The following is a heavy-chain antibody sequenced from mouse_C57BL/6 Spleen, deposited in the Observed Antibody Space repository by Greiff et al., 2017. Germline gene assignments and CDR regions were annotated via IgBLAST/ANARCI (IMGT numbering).Heavy chain of an antibody. CDR2: INPGSGGT. D-gene: IGHD1-1*01. J-gene: IGHJ2*01. V-gene: IGHV1-54*01. CDR1: GYAFTNYL. Sequence: QVQLQQSGAELVRPGTSVKVSCKASGYAFTNYLLEWVKQRPGQGLEWIGVINPGSGGTNDNEKFKGQATLTADKSYSTAYMQLSSRTSEDSAVYFCARSDYGSYDWGKGTTLTVAS. CDR3: ARSDYGSYD.